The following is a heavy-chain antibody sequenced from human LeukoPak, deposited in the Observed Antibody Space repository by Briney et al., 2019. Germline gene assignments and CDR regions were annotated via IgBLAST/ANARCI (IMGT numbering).Heavy chain of an antibody. V-gene: IGHV4-4*07. Sequence: SETLSLTCTVSGDSISNFYWSWIRQPAGKGLEWIGRIYTSGSTNYNPSLKSRVTISLDTSRNQFSLRLSSVTAADTADYYCARAQGNGLIDFWGQGTLVTVSS. CDR3: ARAQGNGLIDF. J-gene: IGHJ4*02. D-gene: IGHD3/OR15-3a*01. CDR1: GDSISNFY. CDR2: IYTSGST.